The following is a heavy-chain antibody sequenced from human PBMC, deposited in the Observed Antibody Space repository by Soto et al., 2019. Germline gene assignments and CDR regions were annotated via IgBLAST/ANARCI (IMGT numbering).Heavy chain of an antibody. CDR3: ARGYCTTTICDPWFDP. J-gene: IGHJ5*02. CDR1: GYSFTSYW. Sequence: PGESLKISCTGVGYSFTSYWIGWVRQMPGKGLEWMGIIYPGDSDTRYSPSFQGQVTISADKSITTAYLQWSSLKASDTAMHYCARGYCTTTICDPWFDPWGQGTLVTVSS. CDR2: IYPGDSDT. D-gene: IGHD2-2*01. V-gene: IGHV5-51*01.